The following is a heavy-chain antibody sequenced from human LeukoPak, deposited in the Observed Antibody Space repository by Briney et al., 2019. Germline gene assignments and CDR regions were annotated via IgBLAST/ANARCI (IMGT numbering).Heavy chain of an antibody. Sequence: GGSLRLSCAASGFTFSRSAMTWVRQTPGKGLDWVSSTSSSGNTYYADSVKGRFTISRDNSKNMLYLQMNSLRAEDTAVYYCVKGRISEDGLDFWGQGTLVTVSS. J-gene: IGHJ4*02. CDR1: GFTFSRSA. CDR2: TSSSGNT. V-gene: IGHV3-23*01. CDR3: VKGRISEDGLDF. D-gene: IGHD6-13*01.